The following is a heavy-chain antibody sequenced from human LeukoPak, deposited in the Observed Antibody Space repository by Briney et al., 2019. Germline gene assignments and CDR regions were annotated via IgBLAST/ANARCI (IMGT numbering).Heavy chain of an antibody. J-gene: IGHJ5*02. CDR2: IYAGGST. CDR1: GFTFSDYY. CDR3: ASEGAHGPRNWFDP. Sequence: GGSLRLSCAASGFTFSDYYMSWVRQAPGKGLEWVSVIYAGGSTYYADSVKGRFTISRDNSKNTLYLQMNSLRAEDTAVYYCASEGAHGPRNWFDPWGQGTLVTVSS. D-gene: IGHD3-16*01. V-gene: IGHV3-66*01.